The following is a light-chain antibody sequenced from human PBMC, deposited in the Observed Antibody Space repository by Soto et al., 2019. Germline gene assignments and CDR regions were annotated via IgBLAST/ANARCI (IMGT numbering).Light chain of an antibody. CDR2: AAS. Sequence: DIQMTQSPSSLSAAVGDRVTITCRASQSISSYLNWYQQKPGKAPKLLIYAASSLQSGVPSRFSGSGSGTDFALAMSALQPEDFATYSCQQRYILPRTFGHGTTVELK. J-gene: IGKJ1*01. CDR3: QQRYILPRT. CDR1: QSISSY. V-gene: IGKV1-39*01.